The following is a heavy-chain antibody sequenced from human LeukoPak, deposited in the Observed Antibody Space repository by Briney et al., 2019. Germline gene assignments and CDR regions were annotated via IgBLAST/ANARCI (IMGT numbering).Heavy chain of an antibody. D-gene: IGHD1-26*01. Sequence: GGSLRLSCAASGFTFSSYAMSWVRQAPGKGLEWVSAISGSGGSTFYADSVKGRFTISRDNSKNTLYLQMNSLRAEDTAVYYCAKGVASGSYYSSFDYWGQGTLVTVSS. V-gene: IGHV3-23*01. J-gene: IGHJ4*02. CDR2: ISGSGGST. CDR1: GFTFSSYA. CDR3: AKGVASGSYYSSFDY.